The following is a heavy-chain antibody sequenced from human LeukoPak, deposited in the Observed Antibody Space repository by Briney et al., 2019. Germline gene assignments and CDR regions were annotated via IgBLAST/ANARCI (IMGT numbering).Heavy chain of an antibody. D-gene: IGHD3-16*02. CDR2: ISAYNGNT. V-gene: IGHV1-18*01. CDR3: AREGDYVWGSYRLPLDY. CDR1: GYTFTSYG. Sequence: ASVKVSCKASGYTFTSYGISWVRQAPGQGLEWMGWISAYNGNTNYAQKLQGRVTMTTDISTSTAYMELRNLRSDDTAVYYCAREGDYVWGSYRLPLDYWGQGTLVTVSS. J-gene: IGHJ4*02.